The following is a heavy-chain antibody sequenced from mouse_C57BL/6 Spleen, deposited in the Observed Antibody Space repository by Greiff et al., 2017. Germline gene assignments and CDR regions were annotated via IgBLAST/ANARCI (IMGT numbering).Heavy chain of an antibody. J-gene: IGHJ2*01. Sequence: VQLQQPGAELVKPGASVKLSCKASGYTFTSYWMHWVKQRPGQGLEWIGMIHSNSGSTNYNEKFKSKATLTVDKSSSTAYMQLHRLTTEDCAVYYCALITTVVFDYWGQGTTLTVAS. V-gene: IGHV1-64*01. D-gene: IGHD1-1*01. CDR1: GYTFTSYW. CDR3: ALITTVVFDY. CDR2: IHSNSGST.